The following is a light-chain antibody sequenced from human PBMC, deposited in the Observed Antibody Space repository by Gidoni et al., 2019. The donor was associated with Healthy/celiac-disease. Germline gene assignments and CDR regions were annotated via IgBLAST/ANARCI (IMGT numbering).Light chain of an antibody. CDR3: SSYTSSTVV. Sequence: SALTQPASVSGAPGQSITISCTGTSSDVGGYNYVPWYQQHPGHAPKLMIYEVSNRPSGVSTRFSGSKSGYAASLTISGLQAEDEADYYCSSYTSSTVVFGGWTKLTVL. J-gene: IGLJ2*01. V-gene: IGLV2-14*01. CDR1: SSDVGGYNY. CDR2: EVS.